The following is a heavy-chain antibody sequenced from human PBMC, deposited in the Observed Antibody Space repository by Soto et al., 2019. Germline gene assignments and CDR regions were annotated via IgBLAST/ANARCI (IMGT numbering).Heavy chain of an antibody. Sequence: ESGPTLVNPTETLTLTCTVSGFSLSNDRMGVSWIRQPPGKALEWLAHSISHDEEFYSTSLKSRLTISKDTSKSQVVLTMTNMDPVDTGTYYCARIVRGDFYDSSAPFDYWGQGTPVTVSS. CDR1: GFSLSNDRMG. CDR3: ARIVRGDFYDSSAPFDY. D-gene: IGHD3-22*01. V-gene: IGHV2-26*01. J-gene: IGHJ4*02. CDR2: SISHDEE.